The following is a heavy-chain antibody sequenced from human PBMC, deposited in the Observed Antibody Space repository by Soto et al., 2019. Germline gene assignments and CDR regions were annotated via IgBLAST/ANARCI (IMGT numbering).Heavy chain of an antibody. CDR1: GFTFSSYW. V-gene: IGHV3-74*01. CDR2: INSDGSST. CDR3: ARGNGYSYGPSFDY. Sequence: GGSLRLSCAASGFTFSSYWMHWVRQAPGKGLVWVSRINSDGSSTSYADSVKGRFTISRDNAKNTLYLQMSSLRAEDTAVYYCARGNGYSYGPSFDYRGQGTLVTVSS. J-gene: IGHJ4*02. D-gene: IGHD5-18*01.